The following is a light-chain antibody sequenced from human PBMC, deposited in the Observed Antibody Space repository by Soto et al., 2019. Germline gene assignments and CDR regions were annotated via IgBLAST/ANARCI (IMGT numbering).Light chain of an antibody. CDR2: EVS. Sequence: QSALTQPASVSGSPGQSITISCTGTRTDVGGYNFVSWYQQRPGKAPKLIIYEVSNRPSGVSNRFSGSKSDNTASLTISGLQAEDEADYYCCSYVSSKTYVFGTGTKVTAL. V-gene: IGLV2-14*01. J-gene: IGLJ1*01. CDR1: RTDVGGYNF. CDR3: CSYVSSKTYV.